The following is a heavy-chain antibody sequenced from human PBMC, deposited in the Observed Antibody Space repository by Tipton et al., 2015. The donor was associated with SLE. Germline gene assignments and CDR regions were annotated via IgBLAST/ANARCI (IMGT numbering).Heavy chain of an antibody. CDR2: IYYSGST. D-gene: IGHD1-7*01. V-gene: IGHV4-59*11. CDR3: AREGITGTYDAFDI. J-gene: IGHJ3*02. Sequence: TLSLTCTVSGGSISSHYWSWIRQPPGKGLEWIGYIYYSGSTNYNPSLKSRVTISVDTSKNQFSLKLSSVTAADTAVYYCAREGITGTYDAFDIWGQGTMVTVSS. CDR1: GGSISSHY.